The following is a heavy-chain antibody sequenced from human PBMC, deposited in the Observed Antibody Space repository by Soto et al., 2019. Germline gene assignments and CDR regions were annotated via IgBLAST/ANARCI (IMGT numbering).Heavy chain of an antibody. D-gene: IGHD1-1*01. CDR1: GYDFTPSG. J-gene: IGHJ4*02. Sequence: QVHLVQSGAEVKKSGASVKVSCKGSGYDFTPSGITWVRQAPGQGLEWMAWISAHNGNTDYAQKLQGRVTVTRDTATSTAYMELRSLRSDDTAVYYCARGRYGDYWGQGALVTVSS. V-gene: IGHV1-18*01. CDR2: ISAHNGNT. CDR3: ARGRYGDY.